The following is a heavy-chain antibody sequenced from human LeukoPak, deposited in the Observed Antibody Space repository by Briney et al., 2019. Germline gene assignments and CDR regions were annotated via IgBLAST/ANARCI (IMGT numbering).Heavy chain of an antibody. D-gene: IGHD3-10*02. V-gene: IGHV3-7*01. CDR1: GFTFSSYW. J-gene: IGHJ6*04. CDR2: IKQDGSEK. CDR3: AELGITMIGGV. Sequence: QSGGSLRLSCAASGFTFSSYWMSWVRQAPGKGLEWVANIKQDGSEKNYVDSVKGRFTISRDNAKNSLYLQMNGLRAEDTAVYYCAELGITMIGGVWGKGTTVTISS.